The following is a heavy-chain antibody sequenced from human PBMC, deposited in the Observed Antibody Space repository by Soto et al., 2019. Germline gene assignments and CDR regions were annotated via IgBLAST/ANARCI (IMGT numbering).Heavy chain of an antibody. CDR3: SRGTSIPASGDY. Sequence: QVQLVQSGAEVKKPGASVKVSCKASGYTFTNYGINWVRQAPGQGLEWLGWVSAYNGESRYAQRVQARVIMTTDTSTTPAYMELRSLRSDDTAVYYCSRGTSIPASGDYWGQGTLVTVSS. J-gene: IGHJ4*01. V-gene: IGHV1-18*01. D-gene: IGHD6-6*01. CDR2: VSAYNGES. CDR1: GYTFTNYG.